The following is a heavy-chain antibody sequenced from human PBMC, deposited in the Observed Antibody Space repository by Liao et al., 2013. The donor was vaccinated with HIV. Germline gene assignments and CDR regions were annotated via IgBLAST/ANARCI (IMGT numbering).Heavy chain of an antibody. V-gene: IGHV4-61*02. D-gene: IGHD1-1*01. Sequence: QVQLQESGPGLVKPSQTLSLTCTVSGGSISSGSYYWSWIRQPAGKGLEWIGRIYTSGSTNYNPSLMSRVSMSVGTSKNQFSLKLSSVTAADTAVYYCAKDGADGTTARWGQGTLVTVSS. CDR2: IYTSGST. CDR3: AKDGADGTTAR. CDR1: GGSISSGSYY. J-gene: IGHJ4*02.